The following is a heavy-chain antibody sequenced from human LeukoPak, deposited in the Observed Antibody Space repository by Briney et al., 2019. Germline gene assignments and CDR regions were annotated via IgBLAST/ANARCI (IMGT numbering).Heavy chain of an antibody. D-gene: IGHD6-13*01. V-gene: IGHV3-23*01. CDR2: ISSGAGST. Sequence: GGSLRLSCAASGFTFSSSAMSWVRQAPGKGLEWVSAISSGAGSTYYADSVKGRFTISRDNSKNTLYLQMKSLRVEDTAVYFCAKGKQLGDYWGQGTLVTVSS. J-gene: IGHJ4*02. CDR1: GFTFSSSA. CDR3: AKGKQLGDY.